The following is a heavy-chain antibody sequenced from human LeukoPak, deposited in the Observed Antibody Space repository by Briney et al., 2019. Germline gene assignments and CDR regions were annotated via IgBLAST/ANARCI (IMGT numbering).Heavy chain of an antibody. J-gene: IGHJ4*02. Sequence: GGSLRLYCAASGFTFSSHGMHWVRQAPGKGLEWVAGISYDGSNKYYADSVKGRFTISRDNSKNTLYLQMNSLRAEDTAVYYCAKDDSYGLDYWGQGTLVTVSS. V-gene: IGHV3-30*18. CDR1: GFTFSSHG. CDR2: ISYDGSNK. D-gene: IGHD5-18*01. CDR3: AKDDSYGLDY.